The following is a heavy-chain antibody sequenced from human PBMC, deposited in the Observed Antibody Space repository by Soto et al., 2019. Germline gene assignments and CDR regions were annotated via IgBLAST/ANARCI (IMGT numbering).Heavy chain of an antibody. D-gene: IGHD3-9*01. Sequence: GGSLRLSCAPSGFKFRDYAMSWVRQAPGKGLEWVSTISGGGFDTHYADSVKGRFTISRDNVKDTLYIQMNNLRVEDTAVYYCAKDPSTGSADYWGQGTLVTVSS. V-gene: IGHV3-23*01. J-gene: IGHJ4*02. CDR1: GFKFRDYA. CDR3: AKDPSTGSADY. CDR2: ISGGGFDT.